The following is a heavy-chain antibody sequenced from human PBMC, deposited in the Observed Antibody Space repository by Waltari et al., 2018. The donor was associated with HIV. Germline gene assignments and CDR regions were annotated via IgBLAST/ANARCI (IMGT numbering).Heavy chain of an antibody. CDR1: GGSVSSSSYF. V-gene: IGHV4-39*01. J-gene: IGHJ2*01. CDR2: IYYTGRA. Sequence: QLQLQESGPGLVMPSETLSLTCTASGGSVSSSSYFWRWVRQPPGEGLEWVGRIYYTGRAYYNPSLKSRVTISVDTSKNQFSLKVTSVTASDTAVYYCARHALRVGAAYWNFDLWGRGTLVTVSS. D-gene: IGHD1-26*01. CDR3: ARHALRVGAAYWNFDL.